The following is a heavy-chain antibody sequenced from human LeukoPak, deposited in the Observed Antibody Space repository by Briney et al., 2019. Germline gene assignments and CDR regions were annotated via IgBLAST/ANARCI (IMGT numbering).Heavy chain of an antibody. CDR3: TRVLDSSSSRYQAMPY. Sequence: QPGGSLRLSCAASGFAFSSYWMHWVRQAPGKGLMWVSRIKSDGSITTYADSVKGRFTISRDNAKNTLYLEMNSLRAEDTAVYYCTRVLDSSSSRYQAMPYWGQGALVIVSS. CDR1: GFAFSSYW. V-gene: IGHV3-74*01. D-gene: IGHD6-6*01. J-gene: IGHJ4*02. CDR2: IKSDGSIT.